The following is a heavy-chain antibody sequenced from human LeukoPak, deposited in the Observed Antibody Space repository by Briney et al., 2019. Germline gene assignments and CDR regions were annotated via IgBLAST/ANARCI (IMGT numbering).Heavy chain of an antibody. CDR2: IKSDGSST. CDR3: AGSFSSNWFDP. Sequence: PGGSLRLSCAASGFSFINYAMSWVRQAPGKGLVWVSRIKSDGSSTIYADSVKGRFTISRDNAKNTLFLQMSSLRVEDTAVYYCAGSFSSNWFDPWGQGTQVTVSS. V-gene: IGHV3-74*01. D-gene: IGHD3-10*01. CDR1: GFSFINYA. J-gene: IGHJ5*02.